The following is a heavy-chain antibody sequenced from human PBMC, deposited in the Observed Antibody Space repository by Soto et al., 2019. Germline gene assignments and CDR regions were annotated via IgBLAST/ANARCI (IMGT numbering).Heavy chain of an antibody. J-gene: IGHJ4*02. CDR1: GFTFSIYA. D-gene: IGHD3-22*01. CDR3: VKGEYYYDSSGYYPFDY. V-gene: IGHV3-64D*06. CDR2: ISTNGGST. Sequence: GGSLRLSCSASGFTFSIYAMHWVRQAPGKGLEFVSSISTNGGSTDYADSVKGRFTISRDNSKNTVYLQMSSLRVEDTAVYYCVKGEYYYDSSGYYPFDYWGQGTLVTVSS.